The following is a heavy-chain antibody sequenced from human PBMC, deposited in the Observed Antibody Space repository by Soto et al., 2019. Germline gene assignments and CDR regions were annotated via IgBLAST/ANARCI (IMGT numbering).Heavy chain of an antibody. Sequence: GGSLRLSCAASGFTVSSNYMSWVRQAPGKGLEWVSVIYSGGSTYYADSVKGRFTISRDDSKNTVYLQMDSLKAEDTAVYSCTPLASGHYGYDFWGQGTLVTVSS. CDR3: TPLASGHYGYDF. J-gene: IGHJ4*02. CDR2: IYSGGST. CDR1: GFTVSSNY. V-gene: IGHV3-66*01. D-gene: IGHD3-3*01.